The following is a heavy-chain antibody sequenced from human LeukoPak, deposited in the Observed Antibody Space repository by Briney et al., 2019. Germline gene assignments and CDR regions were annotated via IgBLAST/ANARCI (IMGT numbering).Heavy chain of an antibody. D-gene: IGHD5-24*01. CDR1: EFTFSHFA. Sequence: PGRSLRLSCAVSEFTFSHFAMYWVRQAPGKGLEWVAVVSSHGNDGYYADSVKGRFTISRDNSKNTLYLQIDSLRAEDTAIYYCTRDAYNFNDFDYWGQGTLVTVSS. CDR3: TRDAYNFNDFDY. V-gene: IGHV3-30*01. CDR2: VSSHGNDG. J-gene: IGHJ4*02.